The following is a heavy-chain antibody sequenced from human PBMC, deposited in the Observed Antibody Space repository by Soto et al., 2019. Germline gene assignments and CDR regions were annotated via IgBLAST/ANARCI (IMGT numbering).Heavy chain of an antibody. Sequence: PGGSLRLSCAAFGFTFSSFSRNWVRQVPGKGPEWVSSISTTSTYIYYADSVRGRFTISRDNAKNSLYLQMNSLRAEDTALYYCARDRGLETYYFDNAAYLFDYWGQGTLVTVSS. CDR2: ISTTSTYI. J-gene: IGHJ4*02. CDR3: ARDRGLETYYFDNAAYLFDY. V-gene: IGHV3-21*01. CDR1: GFTFSSFS. D-gene: IGHD3-22*01.